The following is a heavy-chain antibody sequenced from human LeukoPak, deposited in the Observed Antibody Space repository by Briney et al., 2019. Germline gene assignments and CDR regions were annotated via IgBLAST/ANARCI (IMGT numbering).Heavy chain of an antibody. Sequence: SGTLSLTCAVSGGSISSSNWWSWVRQHPGKGLEWIGYIYYSGSTYYNPSLKSRVTISVDTSKNQFSLKLSSVTAADTAVYYCARDPGYSYGHNWFDPWGQGTLVTVSS. D-gene: IGHD5-18*01. CDR3: ARDPGYSYGHNWFDP. V-gene: IGHV4-4*02. CDR1: GGSISSSNW. CDR2: IYYSGST. J-gene: IGHJ5*02.